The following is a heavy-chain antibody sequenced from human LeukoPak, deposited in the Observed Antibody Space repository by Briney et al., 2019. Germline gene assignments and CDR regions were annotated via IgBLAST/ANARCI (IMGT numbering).Heavy chain of an antibody. J-gene: IGHJ4*02. CDR2: IIPIFGTA. V-gene: IGHV1-69*06. D-gene: IGHD3-10*01. Sequence: ASAKVSCKASGGTFSSYAISWVRQAPGQGLEWMGGIIPIFGTANYAQKFQGRVTITADKSTSTAYMELSSLRSEDTAVYYCATVPLLTMVRGVIIPWYFDYWGQGTLVTVSS. CDR1: GGTFSSYA. CDR3: ATVPLLTMVRGVIIPWYFDY.